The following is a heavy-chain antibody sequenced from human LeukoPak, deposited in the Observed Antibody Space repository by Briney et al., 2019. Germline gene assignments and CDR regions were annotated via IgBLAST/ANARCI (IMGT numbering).Heavy chain of an antibody. D-gene: IGHD3-22*01. CDR3: ARDRSGYYFDY. CDR1: GGSISSYY. V-gene: IGHV4-59*01. J-gene: IGHJ4*02. CDR2: IYYRGST. Sequence: SSETLSLTCTVSGGSISSYYWSWIGQPPGKGLEWIGYIYYRGSTNYNPSLKSRVTISVDTSKNQFSLKLSSVTAADTAVYYCARDRSGYYFDYWGQGTLVTVSS.